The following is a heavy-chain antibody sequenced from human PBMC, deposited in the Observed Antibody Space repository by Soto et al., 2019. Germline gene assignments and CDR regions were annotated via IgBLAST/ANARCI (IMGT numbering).Heavy chain of an antibody. J-gene: IGHJ4*02. D-gene: IGHD5-12*01. CDR1: GGSLSNYY. Sequence: ETLARTCTVSGGSLSNYYWSWIRQPPGEGLEWIGNIYHSGKTYYNPSLQSRVTVSLDTSKNQFSLNLTSVTAADTAIYYCARVVATHFDFWGQGLLVTVSS. V-gene: IGHV4-4*08. CDR3: ARVVATHFDF. CDR2: IYHSGKT.